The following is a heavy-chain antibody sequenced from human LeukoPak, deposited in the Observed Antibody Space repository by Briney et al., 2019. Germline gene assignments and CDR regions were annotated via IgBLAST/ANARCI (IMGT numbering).Heavy chain of an antibody. V-gene: IGHV4-39*07. Sequence: SETLSLTCTVSGGSISSSSFYWGWFRQAPGKGLEWIGGIHYSGSTYYNPSLKSRVTVSVDTSKNQFSLKLSSVTAADTAVYYCARFFSVMWTDYDFWSGPRPHVPYWGQGTLVTVSS. CDR3: ARFFSVMWTDYDFWSGPRPHVPY. CDR1: GGSISSSSFY. CDR2: IHYSGST. D-gene: IGHD3-3*01. J-gene: IGHJ4*02.